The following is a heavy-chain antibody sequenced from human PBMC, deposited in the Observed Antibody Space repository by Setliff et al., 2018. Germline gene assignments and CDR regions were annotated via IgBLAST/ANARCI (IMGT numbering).Heavy chain of an antibody. Sequence: SETLSLTCTVSGDSISGDYWTWIRQSPKRGLEWLGYAFHTGKTDYNPSLMSRVIISIDMSRKQFSLQLSSVTAADTAVYYCARDGLGAFSLRSMDVWGKGTTVTVSS. CDR2: AFHTGKT. CDR3: ARDGLGAFSLRSMDV. CDR1: GDSISGDY. V-gene: IGHV4-59*01. D-gene: IGHD3-3*02. J-gene: IGHJ6*04.